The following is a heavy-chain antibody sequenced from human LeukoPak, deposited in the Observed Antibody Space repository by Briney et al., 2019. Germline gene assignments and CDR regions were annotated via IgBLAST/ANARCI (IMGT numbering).Heavy chain of an antibody. Sequence: PGGSLRLSCTGSGFNFGDFAVNWVRQAPGKGLEWVSYISSSGSTIYYADSVKGRFTISRDNAKNSLYLQMNSLRAEDTAVYYCAREDAFDIWGQGTMVTVSS. V-gene: IGHV3-48*03. CDR1: GFNFGDFA. CDR3: AREDAFDI. J-gene: IGHJ3*02. CDR2: ISSSGSTI.